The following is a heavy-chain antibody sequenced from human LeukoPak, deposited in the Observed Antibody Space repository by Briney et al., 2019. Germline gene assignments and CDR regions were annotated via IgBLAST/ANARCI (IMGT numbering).Heavy chain of an antibody. Sequence: GRSLRLSCAASGFTFTSYGMHWVRQAPGKGLEWVTFIRYDGSDKYYADSVKGRFTISRDSSKNTLYLQMNSLRVEDTAVYYCAKDRRDSGSYPDAFDIWGQGTMVTVSS. D-gene: IGHD1-26*01. CDR1: GFTFTSYG. J-gene: IGHJ3*02. V-gene: IGHV3-30*02. CDR3: AKDRRDSGSYPDAFDI. CDR2: IRYDGSDK.